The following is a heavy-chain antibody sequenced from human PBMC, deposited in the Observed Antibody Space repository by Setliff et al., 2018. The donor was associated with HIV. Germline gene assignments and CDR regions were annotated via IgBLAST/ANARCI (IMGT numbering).Heavy chain of an antibody. CDR1: GGSISRHY. CDR2: IDYGGTT. V-gene: IGHV4-59*11. CDR3: ARGLTIFGVATPGFYYYMDV. Sequence: SSETLSLTCTVSGGSISRHYWSWIRQPPGKGLEWIGYIDYGGTTNYNPSLKSRVTISIATSKNHFSLKLTSVTAADTAVYYCARGLTIFGVATPGFYYYMDVWGKGTTVTVSS. D-gene: IGHD3-3*01. J-gene: IGHJ6*03.